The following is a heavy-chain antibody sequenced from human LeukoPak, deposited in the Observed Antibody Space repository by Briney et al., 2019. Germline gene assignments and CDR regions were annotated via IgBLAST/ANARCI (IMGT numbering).Heavy chain of an antibody. CDR2: IYYSGST. CDR1: GGSISSSSHY. CDR3: ARHGATRSHFDY. D-gene: IGHD1-26*01. Sequence: ETLSLTCTVSGGSISSSSHYWGWIRQPPGKGLEWIGSIYYSGSTYYNPSLKSRVTISVDTSKNQFSLKLSSVTAADTAVYYCARHGATRSHFDYWGQGTLVTVSS. J-gene: IGHJ4*02. V-gene: IGHV4-39*01.